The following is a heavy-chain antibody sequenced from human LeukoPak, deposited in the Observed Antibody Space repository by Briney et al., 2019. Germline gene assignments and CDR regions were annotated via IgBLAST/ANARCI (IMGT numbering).Heavy chain of an antibody. CDR1: GLTFSSYW. V-gene: IGHV3-7*03. CDR3: ARRYFDY. Sequence: GGSLRLSCAASGLTFSSYWMSWVRQAPGKGLEWVANINKDGGEKYYADSVKGRFIISRDNAKNALYLQMSSLRAEDTAIYYCARRYFDYWGQGTLVTVSS. CDR2: INKDGGEK. J-gene: IGHJ4*02.